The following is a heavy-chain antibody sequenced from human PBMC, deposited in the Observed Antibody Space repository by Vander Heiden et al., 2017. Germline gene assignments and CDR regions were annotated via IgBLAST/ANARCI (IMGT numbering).Heavy chain of an antibody. Sequence: QLQLQESGPGLVQPSETLSLTCIVSGGSISGSGYYWGWIRQAPGKGLEWIGSINYSGSTKYSPSLKSRVTISVDTSKNQFSLILSSVTAADTAVYYCATLTYYYDSSGYYYPIYWGQGALVTVSS. V-gene: IGHV4-39*01. J-gene: IGHJ4*02. CDR3: ATLTYYYDSSGYYYPIY. CDR2: INYSGST. CDR1: GGSISGSGYY. D-gene: IGHD3-22*01.